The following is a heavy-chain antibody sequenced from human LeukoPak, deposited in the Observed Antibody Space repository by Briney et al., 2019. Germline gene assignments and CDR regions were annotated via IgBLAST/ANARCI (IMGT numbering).Heavy chain of an antibody. CDR1: GYTFTSYG. J-gene: IGHJ5*02. CDR3: ARDLNVGGNSGSLLMFDP. V-gene: IGHV1-18*01. D-gene: IGHD1-26*01. CDR2: ISAYNGNT. Sequence: GASVKVSCKASGYTFTSYGISWVRQAPGQGLEWMGWISAYNGNTNYAQKLQGRVTMTTDTSTSTAYMELRSLRSDDTAVYYCARDLNVGGNSGSLLMFDPWGQGTLVTVSS.